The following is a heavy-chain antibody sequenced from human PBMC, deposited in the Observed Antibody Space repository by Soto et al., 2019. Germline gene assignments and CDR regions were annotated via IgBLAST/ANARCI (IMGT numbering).Heavy chain of an antibody. Sequence: QVQLVESGGGVVQPGGSRRLSCAVSGFTLSTYAMEWVRQAPGKGLDWVAGISYDGRNKDYGDSVKGRFTISRDITKNTLYLQMNNLRADYTAVYYCASLADYWGQGTLVTVSS. CDR3: ASLADY. CDR1: GFTLSTYA. CDR2: ISYDGRNK. V-gene: IGHV3-30*04. J-gene: IGHJ4*02.